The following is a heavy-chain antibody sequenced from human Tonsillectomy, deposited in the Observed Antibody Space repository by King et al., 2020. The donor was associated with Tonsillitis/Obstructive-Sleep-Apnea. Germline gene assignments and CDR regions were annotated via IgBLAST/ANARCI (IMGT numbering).Heavy chain of an antibody. D-gene: IGHD3-3*01. CDR3: TRGTYDFWSGYYGGDYYYYYMDV. V-gene: IGHV3-49*05. CDR1: GFTFGDYA. Sequence: VQLVESGGGLVKPGRSLRLSCTASGFTFGDYAMSWFRQAPGEGLEWVGFISSKADGGTTEYAASVKGRSTISRDDSKRIAYLQMNSLKTEDTAVYYCTRGTYDFWSGYYGGDYYYYYMDVWGKGTTVTVSS. CDR2: ISSKADGGTT. J-gene: IGHJ6*03.